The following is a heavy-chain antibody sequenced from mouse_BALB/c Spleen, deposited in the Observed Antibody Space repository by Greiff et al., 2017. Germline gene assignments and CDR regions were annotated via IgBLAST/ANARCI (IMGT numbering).Heavy chain of an antibody. D-gene: IGHD2-2*01. CDR1: GFTFTDYY. CDR3: ARDIGYYGYSYAMDY. J-gene: IGHJ4*01. CDR2: IRNKANGYTT. Sequence: EVQLVESGGGLVQPGGSLRLSCATSGFTFTDYYMSWVRQPPGKALEWLGFIRNKANGYTTEYSASVKGRFTISRDNSQSILYLQMNTLRAEDSATYYCARDIGYYGYSYAMDYWGQGTSVTVSS. V-gene: IGHV7-3*02.